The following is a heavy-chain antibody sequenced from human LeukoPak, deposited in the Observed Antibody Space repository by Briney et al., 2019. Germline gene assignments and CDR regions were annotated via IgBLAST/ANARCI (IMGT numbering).Heavy chain of an antibody. J-gene: IGHJ4*02. CDR2: IRYDGSNK. CDR1: GFTFSSYG. D-gene: IGHD3-22*01. V-gene: IGHV3-30*02. Sequence: GGSLRLSCAASGFTFSSYGMHWVRQAPGKGLEGVAFIRYDGSNKYYADSVKGRFTISRDNSKNTLYLQMNSLRAEDTAVYYCANFGAWYDSSGYYFDYWGQGTLVTVSS. CDR3: ANFGAWYDSSGYYFDY.